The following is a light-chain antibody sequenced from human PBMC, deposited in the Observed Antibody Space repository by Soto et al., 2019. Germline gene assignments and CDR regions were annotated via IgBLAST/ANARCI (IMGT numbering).Light chain of an antibody. CDR1: QDINKY. CDR3: QQSYSSPYT. CDR2: STS. Sequence: DIQMTQSPSSLSAAVGDRVTITCRASQDINKYLNWYHQTPGKAPKLLIFSTSTLYSGVPSRFSGSRSGTDFILTISSLQPEDFATYYCQQSYSSPYTFGQGTKVEIK. J-gene: IGKJ2*01. V-gene: IGKV1-39*01.